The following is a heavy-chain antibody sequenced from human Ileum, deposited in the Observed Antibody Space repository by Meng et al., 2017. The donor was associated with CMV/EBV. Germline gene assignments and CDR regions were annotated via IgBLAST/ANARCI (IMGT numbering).Heavy chain of an antibody. J-gene: IGHJ4*02. Sequence: ITLNESGPTLVKPTQTLPLTCLFSGFSLSTDTVGVGWIRQPPGKALEWLALIYWDDDKRYSTSLKSRLTITKDTSKNQVVLTMTNMDPVDTATYYCAHIPRGYTGGWGYFDYWGQGTLVTVSS. D-gene: IGHD6-19*01. CDR2: IYWDDDK. CDR1: GFSLSTDTVG. V-gene: IGHV2-5*02. CDR3: AHIPRGYTGGWGYFDY.